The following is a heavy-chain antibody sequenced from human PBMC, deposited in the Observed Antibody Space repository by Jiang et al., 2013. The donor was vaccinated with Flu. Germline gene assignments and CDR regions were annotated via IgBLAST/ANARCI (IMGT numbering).Heavy chain of an antibody. CDR1: GYSISTGYY. CDR2: IQHVGTT. V-gene: IGHV4-38-2*02. J-gene: IGHJ4*02. D-gene: IGHD6-19*01. CDR3: ARVKVGSGWIFDY. Sequence: GPGLVKPSETLSLTCTVSGYSISTGYYWGWIRQPPGKGLEWIAIIQHVGTTYSSPSLKSRVTMSVDTSKNQFSLKVSSLTAADTAVYYCARVKVGSGWIFDYWGQGTLVTVSS.